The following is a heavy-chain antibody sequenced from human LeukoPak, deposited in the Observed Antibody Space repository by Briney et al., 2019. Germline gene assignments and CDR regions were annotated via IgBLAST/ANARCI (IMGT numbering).Heavy chain of an antibody. J-gene: IGHJ5*02. CDR1: GGSFSGYY. V-gene: IGHV4-34*01. CDR3: ATNWGSYNWFDP. CDR2: INHSGST. Sequence: SETLSLTCAVYGGSFSGYYWSWIRQPPGKGLEWIGEINHSGSTNYNPSLKGRVTISVDTSKNQFSLKLSSVTAADTAVYYCATNWGSYNWFDPWGQGTLVTVSS. D-gene: IGHD7-27*01.